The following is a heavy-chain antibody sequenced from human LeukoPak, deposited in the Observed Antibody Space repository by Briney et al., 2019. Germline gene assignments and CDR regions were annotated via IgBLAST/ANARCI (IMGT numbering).Heavy chain of an antibody. V-gene: IGHV5-51*01. CDR3: ARRRDGYPGHFDY. Sequence: RGESLKISCKGSGYSFDSYWIGWVRQMPGKGLQWMGIIYPGDSDTRYSSSFQGQVTISADKSISTAYLQWSSLKAADTAIYYCARRRDGYPGHFDYWGQGTLVTVSS. CDR1: GYSFDSYW. CDR2: IYPGDSDT. D-gene: IGHD5-24*01. J-gene: IGHJ4*02.